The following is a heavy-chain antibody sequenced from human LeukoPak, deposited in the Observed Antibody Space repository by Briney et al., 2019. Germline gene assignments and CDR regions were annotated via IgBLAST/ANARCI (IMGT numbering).Heavy chain of an antibody. V-gene: IGHV3-23*01. Sequence: GALRLSCAASGFTFSSYAMSWVRQAPGKGLEWVSAISGSGGSTYYADSVKGRFTISRDNAKNSLYLQMNSLRAEDTAVYYCARDPRRYYDSSGYLGHWGQGTLVTVSS. CDR3: ARDPRRYYDSSGYLGH. CDR1: GFTFSSYA. D-gene: IGHD3-22*01. J-gene: IGHJ4*02. CDR2: ISGSGGST.